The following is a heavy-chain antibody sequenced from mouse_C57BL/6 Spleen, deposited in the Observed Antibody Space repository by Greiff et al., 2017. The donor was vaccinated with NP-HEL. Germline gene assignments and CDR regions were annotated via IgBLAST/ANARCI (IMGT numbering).Heavy chain of an antibody. CDR3: ARRSVLRPFDY. V-gene: IGHV1-54*01. CDR1: GYAFTNYL. D-gene: IGHD2-4*01. Sequence: QVQLKESGAELVRPGTSVKVSCKASGYAFTNYLIEWVKQRPGQGLEWIGVINPGSGGTNYNEKFKGKATLTADKSSSTAYMQLSSLTSEDSAVYFCARRSVLRPFDYWGQGTTLTVSS. J-gene: IGHJ2*01. CDR2: INPGSGGT.